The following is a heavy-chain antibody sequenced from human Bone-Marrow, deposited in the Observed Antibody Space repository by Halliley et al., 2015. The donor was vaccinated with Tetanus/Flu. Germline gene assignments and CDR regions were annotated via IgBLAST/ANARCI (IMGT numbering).Heavy chain of an antibody. J-gene: IGHJ4*02. CDR3: ASFVGANDY. D-gene: IGHD1-26*01. V-gene: IGHV5-10-1*01. Sequence: GKGREWMGGIDPSASYTNYSPSFQGHVPISADKSISTAYLRWSSLKASDTAMYYCASFVGANDYWGQGTLVTVSS. CDR2: IDPSASYT.